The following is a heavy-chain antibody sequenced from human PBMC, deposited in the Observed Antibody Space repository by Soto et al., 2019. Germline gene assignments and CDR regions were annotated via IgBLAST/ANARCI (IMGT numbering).Heavy chain of an antibody. CDR2: ISGNGGST. Sequence: GGSLRLSCAASGFTFSSYAMSWVRQAPGRGLEWVSIISGNGGSTYYAASVKGRFTISRDNTKNTLYLQMDSLTAEDTAVCYCAKGSEFSNSYTLDFDFWGQGALVTVSS. CDR3: AKGSEFSNSYTLDFDF. CDR1: GFTFSSYA. J-gene: IGHJ4*02. D-gene: IGHD6-6*01. V-gene: IGHV3-23*01.